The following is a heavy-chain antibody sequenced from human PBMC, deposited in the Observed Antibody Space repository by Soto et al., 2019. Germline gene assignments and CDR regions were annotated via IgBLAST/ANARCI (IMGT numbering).Heavy chain of an antibody. CDR1: GYTFSTYW. J-gene: IGHJ4*02. V-gene: IGHV5-51*01. CDR2: VYPGDSNI. Sequence: GESLKISCKGSGYTFSTYWIGWVRQLPGRGLELMGIVYPGDSNIRYSPSFQGQVTISADRSTSTVFLQWNSLKASDTAMYYCASPIHSGYESYFDYWGQGTQVTVSS. D-gene: IGHD5-12*01. CDR3: ASPIHSGYESYFDY.